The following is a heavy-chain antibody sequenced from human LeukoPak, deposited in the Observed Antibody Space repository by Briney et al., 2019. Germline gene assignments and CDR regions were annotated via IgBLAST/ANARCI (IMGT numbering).Heavy chain of an antibody. CDR3: ARVAGGAGGYYFDY. V-gene: IGHV4-39*07. D-gene: IGHD4-23*01. Sequence: SETLSLTCTVSGGSISSSSYYRGWIRQPPGKGLEWIGSIYYSGSTYYNPSLKSRVTISVDTSKYQFSLKLSSVTAADTAVYYCARVAGGAGGYYFDYWGQGTLVTVSS. CDR1: GGSISSSSYY. J-gene: IGHJ4*02. CDR2: IYYSGST.